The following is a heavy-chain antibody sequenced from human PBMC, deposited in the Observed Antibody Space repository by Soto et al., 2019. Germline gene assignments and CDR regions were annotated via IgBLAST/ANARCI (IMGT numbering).Heavy chain of an antibody. CDR3: ARDHTGYDYGLYYFDY. Sequence: SVKVSCTASGGTFSSYTISWVRQAPGQGLEWMGRIIPILGIANYAQKFQGRVTITADKSTSTAYMELSSLRSEDTAVYYCARDHTGYDYGLYYFDYWGQGTLVTVSS. CDR1: GGTFSSYT. J-gene: IGHJ4*02. CDR2: IIPILGIA. V-gene: IGHV1-69*04. D-gene: IGHD5-12*01.